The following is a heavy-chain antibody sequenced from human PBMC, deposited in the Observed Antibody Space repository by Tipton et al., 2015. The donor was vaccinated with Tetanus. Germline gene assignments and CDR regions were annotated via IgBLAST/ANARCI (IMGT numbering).Heavy chain of an antibody. CDR2: SWYDGTDK. V-gene: IGHV3-33*01. CDR3: AREADCSGGSCFSGDFDN. D-gene: IGHD2-15*01. J-gene: IGHJ4*02. Sequence: SLRLSCAASGFIFSSYGIHWVRQAPGKGLEWVAASWYDGTDKYYADSVKGRFTISRDNSKITLYLQMNSLRAEDTAVYYWAREADCSGGSCFSGDFDNWGQGTQVTVSS. CDR1: GFIFSSYG.